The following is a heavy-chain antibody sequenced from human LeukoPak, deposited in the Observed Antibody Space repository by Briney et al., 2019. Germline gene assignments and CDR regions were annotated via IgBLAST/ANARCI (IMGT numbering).Heavy chain of an antibody. CDR3: ATLAQDYYDSSGYF. V-gene: IGHV1-18*01. Sequence: ASVKVSCKASGYPFTTYGISWLRQAPGQGLEWVGWISPYNGNTDYAQKVQGRVTVTTDTSTSTAHMQLRRLRSDDTAVYHCATLAQDYYDSSGYFWGQGTPLTVSS. D-gene: IGHD3-22*01. J-gene: IGHJ4*02. CDR2: ISPYNGNT. CDR1: GYPFTTYG.